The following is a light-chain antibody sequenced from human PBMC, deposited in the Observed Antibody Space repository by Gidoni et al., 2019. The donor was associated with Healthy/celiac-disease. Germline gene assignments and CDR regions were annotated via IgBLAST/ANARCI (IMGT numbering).Light chain of an antibody. CDR2: DAS. CDR1: HSSSSW. Sequence: DLQMPQSPSTLSASVGDRVTITCGASHSSSSWWAWHQQKPGNAPKLLINDASSMESAVPSSFSGSGSGTKLTLTIISLQPVDFSTYYCQQYNSYWTFGQGTKVEIK. J-gene: IGKJ1*01. CDR3: QQYNSYWT. V-gene: IGKV1-5*01.